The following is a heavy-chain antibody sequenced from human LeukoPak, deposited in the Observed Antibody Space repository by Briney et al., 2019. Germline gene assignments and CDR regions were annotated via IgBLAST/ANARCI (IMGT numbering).Heavy chain of an antibody. D-gene: IGHD2-2*01. CDR2: ISGSGDNT. V-gene: IGHV3-23*01. CDR1: GFTFNNYA. Sequence: QPGGSLRLSCAASGFTFNNYAMNWVRQAPGKGLEWVSAISGSGDNTYYADSVKGRFTISRDNSKNTLYLQMNSLRAEDTAIYYCAKGSSTSCYSHFDYWGQGSLVTVSS. CDR3: AKGSSTSCYSHFDY. J-gene: IGHJ4*02.